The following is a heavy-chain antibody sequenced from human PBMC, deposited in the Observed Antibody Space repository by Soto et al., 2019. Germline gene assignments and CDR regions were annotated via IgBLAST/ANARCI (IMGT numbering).Heavy chain of an antibody. J-gene: IGHJ6*02. CDR1: GFIFSRHG. CDR2: TSYDGSNT. CDR3: AKDRGSYDIWSGTQRYYAMDV. D-gene: IGHD3-3*01. Sequence: QGQLVESGGGVVQPGTCLRLCCAASGFIFSRHGMPWVRQAPGKGLEWVAFTSYDGSNTYYADSVKGRFTISRDNPKNTLFLQMNSLRPNDTALYFCAKDRGSYDIWSGTQRYYAMDVWGQGATVTVSS. V-gene: IGHV3-30*18.